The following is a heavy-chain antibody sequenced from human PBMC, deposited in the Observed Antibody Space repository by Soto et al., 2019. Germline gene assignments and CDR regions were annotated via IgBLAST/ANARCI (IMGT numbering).Heavy chain of an antibody. D-gene: IGHD3-3*02. CDR1: GGSISSRSYY. Sequence: SETMDLTCTVSGGSISSRSYYWGWIRQPPGKGLEWIGSIYYSGSTYYNPSLKSRVTISVDTSKNQFSLKLSSVTAADTAVYYCASPKIAFYNWFDPWGQGTLVTVSS. CDR3: ASPKIAFYNWFDP. J-gene: IGHJ5*02. V-gene: IGHV4-39*01. CDR2: IYYSGST.